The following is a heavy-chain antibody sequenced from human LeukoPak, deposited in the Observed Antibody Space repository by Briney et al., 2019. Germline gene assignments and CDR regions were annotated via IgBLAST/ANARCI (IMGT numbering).Heavy chain of an antibody. V-gene: IGHV3-30*18. CDR2: ILFVRVNQ. CDR3: TKVMSAYSAYDLTDY. J-gene: IGHJ4*02. CDR1: GSTFSTSG. D-gene: IGHD5-12*01. Sequence: GGSRRLSGAASGSTFSTSGMHWGRRCPGKGLEWGAVILFVRVNQYYSDSVKGRFTISPANSKNTLYLQMNSLRAECTAVYYCTKVMSAYSAYDLTDYWGQGTLVTVSS.